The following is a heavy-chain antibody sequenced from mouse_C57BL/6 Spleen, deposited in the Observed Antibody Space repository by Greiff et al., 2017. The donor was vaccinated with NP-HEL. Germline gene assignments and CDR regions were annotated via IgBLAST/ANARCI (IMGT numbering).Heavy chain of an antibody. Sequence: EVQLQQSGPELVKPGASVKISCKASGYSFTDYNMNWVKQSNGKSLEWIGVINPNYGTTSYNQTFQGKATLTVDQSSSTAYRQLNSLTSEDSAVYYWGREEGYGGFAYWGQGTLVTVSA. V-gene: IGHV1-39*01. CDR3: GREEGYGGFAY. CDR2: INPNYGTT. J-gene: IGHJ3*01. CDR1: GYSFTDYN. D-gene: IGHD3-1*01.